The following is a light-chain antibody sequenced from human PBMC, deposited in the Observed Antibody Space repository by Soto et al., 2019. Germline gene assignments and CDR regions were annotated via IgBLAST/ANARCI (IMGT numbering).Light chain of an antibody. CDR1: SSDVGVYNY. CDR2: EVS. CDR3: SSYTRSSTLV. V-gene: IGLV2-14*01. J-gene: IGLJ3*02. Sequence: QSALTQPASVSGSPGQSITISCTGTSSDVGVYNYVSWYQQHPGKAPKLMIYEVSNRPSGVSNRFSGSKFGNTASLTISGLQTDDEADYYCSSYTRSSTLVFGGGTKVTVL.